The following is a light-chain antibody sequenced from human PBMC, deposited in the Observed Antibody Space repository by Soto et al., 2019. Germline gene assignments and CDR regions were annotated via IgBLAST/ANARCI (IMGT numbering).Light chain of an antibody. CDR3: QQYGSSPRT. Sequence: EIVLTQSPGTLSLSPGERATLSCRASQSVSSSYLAWYQQKPGQXPRXXIYGASSRATGIPDRFSGSGSGTDLTITISRLESEDCEVYYCQQYGSSPRTFGQGTKVDIK. V-gene: IGKV3-20*01. CDR1: QSVSSSY. CDR2: GAS. J-gene: IGKJ1*01.